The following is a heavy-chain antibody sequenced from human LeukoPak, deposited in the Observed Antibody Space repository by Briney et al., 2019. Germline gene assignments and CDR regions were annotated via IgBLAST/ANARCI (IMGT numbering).Heavy chain of an antibody. D-gene: IGHD5-18*01. V-gene: IGHV4-59*01. CDR1: GVSISNYY. Sequence: SETLSLTCTVSGVSISNYYWNWIRQPPGKGLEWIGYFYYSGSTNYNSSLKSRVTISVDTSKNQFSLKLSSVTAADTAVYYCARGGTVDTAMPWGQGTLVTVSS. CDR2: FYYSGST. J-gene: IGHJ5*02. CDR3: ARGGTVDTAMP.